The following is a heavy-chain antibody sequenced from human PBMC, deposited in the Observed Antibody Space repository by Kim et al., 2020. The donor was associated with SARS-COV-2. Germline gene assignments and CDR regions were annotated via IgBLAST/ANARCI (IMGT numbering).Heavy chain of an antibody. D-gene: IGHD3-10*01. J-gene: IGHJ6*02. V-gene: IGHV3-7*01. CDR3: ARDMRARFGELLNGMDV. CDR1: GFTFSSYW. CDR2: IKQDGSEK. Sequence: GGSLRLSCAASGFTFSSYWMSWVRQAPGKGLEWVANIKQDGSEKYYVDSVKGRFTISRDNAKNSLYLQMNSLRAEDTAVYYCARDMRARFGELLNGMDVWGQGTTVTVSS.